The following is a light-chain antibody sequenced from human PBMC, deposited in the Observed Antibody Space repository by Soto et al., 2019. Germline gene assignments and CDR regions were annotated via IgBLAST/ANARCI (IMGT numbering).Light chain of an antibody. CDR3: QHYNSYSEA. CDR1: QTISSW. Sequence: DLQMTQSPSTLSGSVGDRVTITCRASQTISSWLAWYQQKPGKAPRLLIYKASTLKSGVPSRFSGSGSETEFTLNISSLQPDDFATYYCQHYNSYSEAFGQGTKVDLK. V-gene: IGKV1-5*03. CDR2: KAS. J-gene: IGKJ1*01.